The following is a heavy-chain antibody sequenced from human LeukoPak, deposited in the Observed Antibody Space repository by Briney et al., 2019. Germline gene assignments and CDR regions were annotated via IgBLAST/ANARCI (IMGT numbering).Heavy chain of an antibody. CDR1: GFTFSNVW. Sequence: KSGGSLRLSCAVSGFTFSNVWMRWVRQARGKGREGVGRIKSRVDGGTPDYAAPVKGRFTISRDDSKNTLYLQIKSLKTEDTAVYYCTTESAGGSEYWGQGTLVTVSS. J-gene: IGHJ4*02. CDR2: IKSRVDGGTP. CDR3: TTESAGGSEY. V-gene: IGHV3-15*01. D-gene: IGHD6-6*01.